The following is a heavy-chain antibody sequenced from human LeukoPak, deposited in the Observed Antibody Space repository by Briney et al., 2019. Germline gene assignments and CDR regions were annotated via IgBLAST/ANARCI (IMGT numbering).Heavy chain of an antibody. CDR2: ISSSSSYI. Sequence: GGSLRLSCAASGFTFSSYSMNWVRQAPGKGLEWVSSISSSSSYIYYADSVKGRFTISRDNAKNSLYLQMNSLRAEDTAVYYCAREKWSEPLLDVWGKGTTVTVSS. CDR1: GFTFSSYS. D-gene: IGHD1-14*01. J-gene: IGHJ6*04. V-gene: IGHV3-21*01. CDR3: AREKWSEPLLDV.